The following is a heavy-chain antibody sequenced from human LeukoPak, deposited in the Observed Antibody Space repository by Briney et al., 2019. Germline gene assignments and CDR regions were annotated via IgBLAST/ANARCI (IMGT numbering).Heavy chain of an antibody. V-gene: IGHV1-2*02. J-gene: IGHJ3*02. CDR2: INPNSGGT. D-gene: IGHD1-26*01. Sequence: ASVKVSCKASGYTFTSYGISWVRQAPGQGLEWMGWINPNSGGTNYAQNFQGRVTMTRDTSISTAYMDLSRLISDDTAVYYCASFGWEGTFDIWGQGTMVTVSS. CDR3: ASFGWEGTFDI. CDR1: GYTFTSYG.